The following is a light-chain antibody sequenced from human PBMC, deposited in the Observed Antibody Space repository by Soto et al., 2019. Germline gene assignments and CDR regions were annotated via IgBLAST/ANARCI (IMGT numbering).Light chain of an antibody. J-gene: IGLJ1*01. CDR3: SSYADNNNFV. Sequence: VLTQPPSASGSPGHSVTVCCTGSSSDIGDYNFVSWYQQHPGKAPKLIIYEVKKRPSGVPDRFSASKSGNTASLTVSGLQAEDEADYYCSSYADNNNFVFGSGTKVTVL. CDR2: EVK. CDR1: SSDIGDYNF. V-gene: IGLV2-8*01.